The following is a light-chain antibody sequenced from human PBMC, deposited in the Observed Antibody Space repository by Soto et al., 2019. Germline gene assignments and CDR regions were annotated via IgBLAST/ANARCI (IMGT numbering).Light chain of an antibody. J-gene: IGKJ2*01. CDR3: QQFGTSFPYT. CDR2: DAS. Sequence: EIVLTQSPGTLSLSPGERATLTCRASQSVSSTYLAWYQQKPGQAPRLLMYDASTRATGIPDRFSGSGSGTEFTLTISRLEPEDVAVYYCQQFGTSFPYTFGQGTKLDIK. V-gene: IGKV3-20*01. CDR1: QSVSSTY.